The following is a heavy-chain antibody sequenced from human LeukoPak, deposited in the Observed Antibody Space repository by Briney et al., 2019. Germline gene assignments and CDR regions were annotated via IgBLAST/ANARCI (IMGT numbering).Heavy chain of an antibody. CDR2: IKQDGSEK. J-gene: IGHJ4*02. CDR3: ARASYSSSWYYFDY. CDR1: GFTFSSYW. Sequence: PGGSLRLSCAASGFTFSSYWMSWVRQAPGKGLEWVANIKQDGSEKYYVGSVKGRFTISRDNAKNSLYLQMNSLRAEDTAVYYCARASYSSSWYYFDYWGQGTLVTVSS. V-gene: IGHV3-7*01. D-gene: IGHD6-13*01.